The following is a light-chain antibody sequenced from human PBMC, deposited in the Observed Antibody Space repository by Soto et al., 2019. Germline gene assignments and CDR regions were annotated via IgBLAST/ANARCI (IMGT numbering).Light chain of an antibody. CDR2: GNS. Sequence: QLVLTQPPSVSGAPGQRVTISCTGSSSNIGAGYDVHWYQQLPGLAPKLLNYGNSNRPSWVPDRFSGSKSGTSASLAITGLQAEYEADHFCQPSDSIRSGSVVVSGGTKLTVL. CDR1: SSNIGAGYD. V-gene: IGLV1-40*01. J-gene: IGLJ2*01. CDR3: QPSDSIRSGSVV.